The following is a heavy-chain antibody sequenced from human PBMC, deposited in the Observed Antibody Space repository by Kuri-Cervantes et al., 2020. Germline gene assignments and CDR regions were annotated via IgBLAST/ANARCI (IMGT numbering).Heavy chain of an antibody. Sequence: SVKVSCKASGYTFTYRYLHWVRQAPGQALEWMGWITPFNGNTNYAQKFQDRVTITRDRSMSTAYMELSSLRSDDTAVYYCARDLWAYVLRFLNGYYYYGMDVWGQGTTVTVSS. J-gene: IGHJ6*02. CDR3: ARDLWAYVLRFLNGYYYYGMDV. CDR2: ITPFNGNT. V-gene: IGHV1-45*02. CDR1: GYTFTYRY. D-gene: IGHD3-3*01.